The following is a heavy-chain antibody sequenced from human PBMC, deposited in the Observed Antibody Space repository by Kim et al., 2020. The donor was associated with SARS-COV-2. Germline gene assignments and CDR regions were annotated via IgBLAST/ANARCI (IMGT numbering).Heavy chain of an antibody. CDR1: GYSFTNYG. V-gene: IGHV1-18*04. CDR2: ISVYNGNT. J-gene: IGHJ4*02. CDR3: ARVMQETYFYGSGSLFY. D-gene: IGHD3-10*01. Sequence: ASVKVSCKTSGYSFTNYGINWVRQAPGQGLEWMGWISVYNGNTDYVQKVKGRVTMTTDTSTATAYMELRSLRSDDTAVYYCARVMQETYFYGSGSLFYWGQGTLVTVSS.